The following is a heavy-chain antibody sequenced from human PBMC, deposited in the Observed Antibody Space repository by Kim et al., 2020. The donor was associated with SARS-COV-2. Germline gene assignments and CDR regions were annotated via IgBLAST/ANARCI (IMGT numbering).Heavy chain of an antibody. Sequence: GGSLRLSCAASGFTFSSYGMHWVRQAPGKGLEWVAVISYDGSNKYYADSVKGRFTISRDNSKNTLYLQMNSLRAEDTAVYYCAPDYGDYAPGDYWGQGTLVTVSS. J-gene: IGHJ4*02. CDR1: GFTFSSYG. CDR2: ISYDGSNK. V-gene: IGHV3-30*03. D-gene: IGHD4-17*01. CDR3: APDYGDYAPGDY.